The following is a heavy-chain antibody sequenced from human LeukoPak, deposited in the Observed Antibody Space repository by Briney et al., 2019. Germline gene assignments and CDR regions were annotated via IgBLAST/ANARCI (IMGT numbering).Heavy chain of an antibody. V-gene: IGHV6-1*01. J-gene: IGHJ3*02. CDR1: GDSVSSNSAA. D-gene: IGHD3-10*01. CDR2: TYYRYKWYN. CDR3: ARLYYYGSGSSYAFDI. Sequence: SQTLSLTCAISGDSVSSNSAAWNWIRQSPSRGLEWLGRTYYRYKWYNDYAVSGKSRITINPDTSKNQFSLQLNSVTPEDTAVYYCARLYYYGSGSSYAFDIWGQGAMVTVSS.